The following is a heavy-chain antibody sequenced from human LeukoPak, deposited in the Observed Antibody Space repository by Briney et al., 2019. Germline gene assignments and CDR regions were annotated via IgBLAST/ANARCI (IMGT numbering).Heavy chain of an antibody. J-gene: IGHJ3*02. CDR2: NSSNGGST. D-gene: IGHD5-12*01. Sequence: PGGSLRLSCSASGFTFRSYAMHWVRQAPGKGLEYVSANSSNGGSTYYADSVKGRFSISRDNSKNTLYLQMCSLRAEDTAVYYCVKSYSGDNSRAFDICGQGAIVTVSS. CDR1: GFTFRSYA. CDR3: VKSYSGDNSRAFDI. V-gene: IGHV3-64D*06.